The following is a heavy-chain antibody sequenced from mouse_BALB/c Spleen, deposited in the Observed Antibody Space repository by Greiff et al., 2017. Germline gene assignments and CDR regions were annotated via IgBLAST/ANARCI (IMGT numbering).Heavy chain of an antibody. CDR1: GFNIKDTY. Sequence: EVHLVESGAELVKPGASVKLSCTASGFNIKDTYMHWVKQRPEQGLEWIGRIDPANGNTKYDPKFQGKATITADTSSNTAYLQLSSLTSEDTAVYYCAMTLAYWGQGTLVTVSA. CDR3: AMTLAY. CDR2: IDPANGNT. J-gene: IGHJ3*01. V-gene: IGHV14-3*02.